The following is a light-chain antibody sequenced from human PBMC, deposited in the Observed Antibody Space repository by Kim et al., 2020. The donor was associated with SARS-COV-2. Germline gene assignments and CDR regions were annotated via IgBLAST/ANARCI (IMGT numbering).Light chain of an antibody. Sequence: SPGERATLSCRARRSVSSSYLAWYQQKPGQAPRLLIYGASSRATGIPDRFSGSGSGTDFTLTISRLEPEDFAVYYCQQYGSSPQTFGQGTKVDIK. CDR1: RSVSSSY. J-gene: IGKJ1*01. V-gene: IGKV3-20*01. CDR2: GAS. CDR3: QQYGSSPQT.